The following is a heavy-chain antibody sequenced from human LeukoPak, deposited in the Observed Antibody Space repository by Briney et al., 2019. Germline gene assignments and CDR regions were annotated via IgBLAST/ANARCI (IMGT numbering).Heavy chain of an antibody. J-gene: IGHJ4*02. Sequence: PSETLSLTCTVSGGSISSGSYYWSWIRQPAGKGLEWIGRIYISGSTNYNPSLKSRVTMSVDTSKNQVSLKLSSVTAADTAVYYCARGGLLWFGELPDYWGQGTQVTVSS. CDR1: GGSISSGSYY. CDR2: IYISGST. D-gene: IGHD3-10*01. V-gene: IGHV4-61*02. CDR3: ARGGLLWFGELPDY.